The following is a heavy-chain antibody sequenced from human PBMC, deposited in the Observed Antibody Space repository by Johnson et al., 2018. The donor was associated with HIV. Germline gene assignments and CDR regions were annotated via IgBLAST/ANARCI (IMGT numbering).Heavy chain of an antibody. CDR1: GLSFSSYA. Sequence: QVQLVESGGGVVQPGRSLRLSCVVSGLSFSSYAMHWVRQDPGKGLEWVAVIWYDGSNKYYADSVKGRFTVSRDNSKNTVYLQMNSLRAEDTAVYYCARAGWRQLVEDAFDIWGQGTMVTVSS. V-gene: IGHV3-33*08. CDR3: ARAGWRQLVEDAFDI. CDR2: IWYDGSNK. J-gene: IGHJ3*02. D-gene: IGHD6-13*01.